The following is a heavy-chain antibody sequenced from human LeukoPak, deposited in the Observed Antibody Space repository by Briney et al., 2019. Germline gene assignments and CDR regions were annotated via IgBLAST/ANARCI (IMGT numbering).Heavy chain of an antibody. J-gene: IGHJ4*02. CDR1: GFTFSIYG. Sequence: GRSLRLSCAACGFTFSIYGMHWVRQAPGKGLEWVAVISYDGSNKYYADSVKGRFTISRDNSKNTLYLQMNSLRAEDTAVYYCAKLSRSSGSYNYWGQGTLVTVSS. CDR3: AKLSRSSGSYNY. CDR2: ISYDGSNK. V-gene: IGHV3-30*18. D-gene: IGHD1-26*01.